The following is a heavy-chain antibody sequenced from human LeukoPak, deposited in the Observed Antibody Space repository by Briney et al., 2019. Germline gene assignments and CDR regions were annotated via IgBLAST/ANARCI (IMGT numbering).Heavy chain of an antibody. CDR3: ARESLDDYGEGGDY. J-gene: IGHJ4*02. V-gene: IGHV1-46*01. CDR2: INPSGGST. CDR1: GYTFIRRY. Sequence: ASVKVSCKASGYTFIRRYMHWVRQAPGQGLEWMGIINPSGGSTKYALKFQGRVVMTRDTSTSTAYMELRSLRSDDTAVYYCARESLDDYGEGGDYWGQGTLVTVSS. D-gene: IGHD4-17*01.